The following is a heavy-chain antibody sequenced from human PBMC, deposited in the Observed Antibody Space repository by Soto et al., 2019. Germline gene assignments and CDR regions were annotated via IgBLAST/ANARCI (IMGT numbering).Heavy chain of an antibody. Sequence: QVQLVQSGAEVKKPGASVKVSCKTSGYTFTTYGVSWVRQAPGLGLEWMGWISGYNGNTNSAPKFQGRGSMTTDTSTSTAYMELRSLRSDDTAVYYCASDERAYCSGDNCGHYFDYWGQGTLVTVSS. CDR2: ISGYNGNT. J-gene: IGHJ4*02. CDR3: ASDERAYCSGDNCGHYFDY. V-gene: IGHV1-18*01. D-gene: IGHD2-15*01. CDR1: GYTFTTYG.